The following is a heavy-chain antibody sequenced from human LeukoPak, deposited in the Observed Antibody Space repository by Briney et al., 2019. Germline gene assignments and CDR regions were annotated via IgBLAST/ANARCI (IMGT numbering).Heavy chain of an antibody. J-gene: IGHJ4*02. CDR2: ISSSGSTI. CDR1: GFTFSSYE. Sequence: SGGSLRLSCAASGFTFSSYEMNWVRQAPGKGLEWVSYISSSGSTIYYADSVKGRFTISRDNAKNSLYLQMNSLRAEDTAVYYCARFYGGNSRYWGQGTLVTVSS. V-gene: IGHV3-48*03. CDR3: ARFYGGNSRY. D-gene: IGHD4-23*01.